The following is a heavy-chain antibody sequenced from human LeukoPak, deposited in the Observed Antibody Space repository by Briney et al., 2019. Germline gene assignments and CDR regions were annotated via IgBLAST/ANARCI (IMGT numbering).Heavy chain of an antibody. Sequence: SETLSLTCTVSGGSISSGDYYWSWIRQPPGKGLEWIGYIYYSGSTYYNPSLKSRVTISVDTSKNQFSLKLSSMTAADTAVYYCARSPSLYFDYWGQGTLVTVSS. CDR3: ARSPSLYFDY. V-gene: IGHV4-30-4*01. CDR1: GGSISSGDYY. J-gene: IGHJ4*02. CDR2: IYYSGST.